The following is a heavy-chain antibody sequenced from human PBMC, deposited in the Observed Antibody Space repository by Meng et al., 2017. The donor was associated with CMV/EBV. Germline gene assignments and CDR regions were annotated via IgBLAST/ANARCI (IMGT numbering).Heavy chain of an antibody. V-gene: IGHV4-30-4*08. CDR1: NSGDYY. Sequence: NSGDYYWSWIRQPQGKGLEWIGYLYYSGSTYYNPSLKSRIIILVDTSKNQFSLRLSSVTAADTAVYYCAREVAYCGGDCSSLHYFDYWGQGTLVTVSS. J-gene: IGHJ4*02. D-gene: IGHD2-21*01. CDR3: AREVAYCGGDCSSLHYFDY. CDR2: LYYSGST.